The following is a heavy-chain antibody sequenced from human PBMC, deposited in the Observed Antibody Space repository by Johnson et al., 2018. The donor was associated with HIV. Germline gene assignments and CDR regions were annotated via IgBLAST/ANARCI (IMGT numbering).Heavy chain of an antibody. Sequence: VQLVESGGGVVQPGGSLSLSCAASGFTFSSYWMSWVRQAPGKGLEWVSVIYSGGSTYYADSVKGRFTISRDNSKNTLYLQMNSLRAEDTAVDYCARRYSGMVQGRDAFDIWGQGTMVTVSS. J-gene: IGHJ3*02. D-gene: IGHD3-10*01. CDR3: ARRYSGMVQGRDAFDI. V-gene: IGHV3-66*01. CDR1: GFTFSSYW. CDR2: IYSGGST.